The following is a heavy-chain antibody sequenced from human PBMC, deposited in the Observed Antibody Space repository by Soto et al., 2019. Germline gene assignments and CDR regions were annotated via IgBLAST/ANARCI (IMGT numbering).Heavy chain of an antibody. D-gene: IGHD1-1*01. CDR1: GITISSNG. V-gene: IGHV3-48*01. CDR3: ARGMGIATTGRYDY. J-gene: IGHJ4*02. CDR2: TSSSSDTI. Sequence: EVQLVESGGGSVQPGGSLRLSCAASGITISSNGMNWVRQAPGKGLEWVSYTSSSSDTIYYADFVKGRFTISRDNAKNSLYLQMNSLRVEDTATYYCARGMGIATTGRYDYWGQGTLVTVSS.